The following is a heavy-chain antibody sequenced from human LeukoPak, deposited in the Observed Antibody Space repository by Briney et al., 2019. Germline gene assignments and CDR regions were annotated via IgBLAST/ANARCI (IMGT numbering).Heavy chain of an antibody. Sequence: SSETLSLTCTVSGGSISSYYWSWIRQPPGKGLEWIGYIYTSGSTNYNPSLKSRVTISVDTSKNQFSLKLSSVTAADTAVYYCARNVDAEYYFDYWGQGTLVTVSS. V-gene: IGHV4-59*01. J-gene: IGHJ4*02. CDR2: IYTSGST. CDR1: GGSISSYY. D-gene: IGHD1-1*01. CDR3: ARNVDAEYYFDY.